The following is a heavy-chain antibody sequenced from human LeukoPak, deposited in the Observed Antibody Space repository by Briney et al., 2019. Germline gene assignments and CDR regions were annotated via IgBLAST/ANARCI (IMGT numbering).Heavy chain of an antibody. CDR2: IYYSGST. V-gene: IGHV4-61*05. Sequence: KPSETLSLACTVSGGSIFSTSFYWGWIRQPPGKGLEWIGYIYYSGSTNYNPSLKSRVTISVDTSKNQFSLRLSSVTAADTAVYYCARHYYGSGSSQRYFDQWGQGTLVTVSS. CDR1: GGSIFSTSFY. D-gene: IGHD3-10*01. CDR3: ARHYYGSGSSQRYFDQ. J-gene: IGHJ4*02.